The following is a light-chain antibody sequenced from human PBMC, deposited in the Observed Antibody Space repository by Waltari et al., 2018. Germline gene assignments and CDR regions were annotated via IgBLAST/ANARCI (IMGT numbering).Light chain of an antibody. CDR3: HQYGRSPGT. J-gene: IGKJ1*01. CDR2: GAP. CDR1: QSVSSNS. V-gene: IGKV3-20*01. Sequence: EIVLTQSPGTLSLSPGERATLSHRASQSVSSNSLAWYPQKPGQAPRLLIHGAPSRATGIPDRFSGSGSGPDFNLTISRLEPEDFAVFCCHQYGRSPGTFGQGTKVEIK.